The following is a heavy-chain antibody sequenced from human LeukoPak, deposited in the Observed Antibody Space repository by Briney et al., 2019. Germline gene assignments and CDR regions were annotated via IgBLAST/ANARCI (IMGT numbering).Heavy chain of an antibody. J-gene: IGHJ4*02. CDR3: ARGMDGDYPRY. CDR2: INHSGST. D-gene: IGHD4-17*01. V-gene: IGHV4-34*01. CDR1: GGSFSGYY. Sequence: SETLSLTCAVYGGSFSGYYWSWIRQPPGKGLEWIGEINHSGSTNYNPSLKSRVTISVDTSKNQFSLKLSSVTAADTAVYYCARGMDGDYPRYWGQGTLVTVSS.